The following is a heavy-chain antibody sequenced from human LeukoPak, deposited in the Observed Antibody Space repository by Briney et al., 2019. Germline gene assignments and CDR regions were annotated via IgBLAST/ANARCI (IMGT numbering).Heavy chain of an antibody. Sequence: SVKVSCKASGGTFSSYAISWVRQAPGQGLEWMGRIIPIFGTANYAQKFQGRVTITTDESASTAYMELSSLRSEDTAVYYCATSGVESGSYNDYWGQGTLVTVSS. J-gene: IGHJ4*02. CDR2: IIPIFGTA. V-gene: IGHV1-69*05. CDR1: GGTFSSYA. CDR3: ATSGVESGSYNDY. D-gene: IGHD1-26*01.